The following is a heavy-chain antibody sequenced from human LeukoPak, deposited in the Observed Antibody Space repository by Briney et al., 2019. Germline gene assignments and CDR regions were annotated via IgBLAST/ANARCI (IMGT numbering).Heavy chain of an antibody. J-gene: IGHJ3*01. V-gene: IGHV4-4*07. CDR3: ARGAYYGSGSVFDL. CDR2: IYSSGST. CDR1: GGSISSYY. Sequence: PSETLSLTCTVSGGSISSYYWTWIRQPAGKGLEWIGRIYSSGSTNYNPSLESRVTMSVDTSKNQFPLNLRSMTAADTALYYCARGAYYGSGSVFDLWGQGTMVTVSS. D-gene: IGHD3-10*01.